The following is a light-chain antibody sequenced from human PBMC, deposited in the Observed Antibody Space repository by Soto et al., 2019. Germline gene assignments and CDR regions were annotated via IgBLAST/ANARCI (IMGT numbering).Light chain of an antibody. CDR2: GAS. CDR3: HQYGSSART. CDR1: QSVSSNF. Sequence: EIVLTQSPGTLSLSPGARATLSCRASQSVSSNFLAWYQQKPGQAPRLLIYGASIRATGIPDRFSGSCSGTEFTLTIRRLELEDFAMYFCHQYGSSARTLGQGTNLEIK. V-gene: IGKV3-20*01. J-gene: IGKJ1*01.